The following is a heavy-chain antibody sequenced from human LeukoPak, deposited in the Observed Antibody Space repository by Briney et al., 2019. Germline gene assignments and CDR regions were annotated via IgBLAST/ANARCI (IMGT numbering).Heavy chain of an antibody. CDR1: GFTVSSNY. V-gene: IGHV3-53*01. CDR3: ARDGGDCSGDSCYVDY. D-gene: IGHD2-15*01. CDR2: IYSGGST. J-gene: IGHJ4*02. Sequence: GGSLRLSCAASGFTVSSNYMSWVRQAPGKGLEWVSIIYSGGSTFYADSVKGRFTISRDNSKNTLYLEMNSLRAEDTALYYCARDGGDCSGDSCYVDYWGQGTLVTVSS.